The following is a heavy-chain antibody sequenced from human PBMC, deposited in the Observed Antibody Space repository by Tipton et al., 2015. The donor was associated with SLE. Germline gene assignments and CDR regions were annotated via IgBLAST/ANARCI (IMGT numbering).Heavy chain of an antibody. D-gene: IGHD2-15*01. CDR2: IYHSGDS. Sequence: TLSLTCTVSGYSVSTGYYWAWIRQSPGKGLELIGSIYHSGDSFYNPSLKSRVTISADTSKNQFSLRLSSVTAADTAVYYCARGKLTWRGAIIGADVWGQGTTVNVSS. V-gene: IGHV4-38-2*02. J-gene: IGHJ6*02. CDR1: GYSVSTGYY. CDR3: ARGKLTWRGAIIGADV.